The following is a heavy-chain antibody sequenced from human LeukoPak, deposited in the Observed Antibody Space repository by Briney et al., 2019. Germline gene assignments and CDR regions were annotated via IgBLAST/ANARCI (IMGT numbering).Heavy chain of an antibody. Sequence: GGSLRLSCAASGFTFSNFAMSWVRQAPGKGLEWVSTIDFSGGTTYYADSVKGRFTISRDNSRNTLFLQMNSLRAEDTAVYYCAKTSSGSYFDYWGQGTLVTVSS. CDR1: GFTFSNFA. J-gene: IGHJ4*02. CDR2: IDFSGGTT. V-gene: IGHV3-23*01. D-gene: IGHD1-26*01. CDR3: AKTSSGSYFDY.